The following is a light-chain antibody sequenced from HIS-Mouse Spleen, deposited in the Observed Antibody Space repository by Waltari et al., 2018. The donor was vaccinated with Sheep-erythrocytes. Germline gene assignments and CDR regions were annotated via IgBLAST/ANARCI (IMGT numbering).Light chain of an antibody. CDR1: SSDVGGYNY. CDR2: DVS. Sequence: QSALTQPASVSGSPGPSITLSCTGTSSDVGGYNYVPWHQQHPGKAPKLIIYDVSKRPSGVPDRFSGSKSGNTASLTISGLQAEDEADYYCCSYAGSYNHVFATGTKVTVL. CDR3: CSYAGSYNHV. J-gene: IGLJ1*01. V-gene: IGLV2-11*01.